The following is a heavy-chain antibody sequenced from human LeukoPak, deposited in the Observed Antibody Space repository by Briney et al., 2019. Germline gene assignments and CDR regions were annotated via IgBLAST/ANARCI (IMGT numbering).Heavy chain of an antibody. V-gene: IGHV4-59*01. Sequence: SETLSLTCTVSGGSISSYYWSWIRQPPGKGLEWIGYIYYSGSNNYNPSLKSRVSISIDASKNQFSLQLSSLTAADTAVYFCARSPGSASQTMYNFFDPWGQGTLVTVSS. D-gene: IGHD3-10*01. CDR2: IYYSGSN. CDR1: GGSISSYY. CDR3: ARSPGSASQTMYNFFDP. J-gene: IGHJ5*02.